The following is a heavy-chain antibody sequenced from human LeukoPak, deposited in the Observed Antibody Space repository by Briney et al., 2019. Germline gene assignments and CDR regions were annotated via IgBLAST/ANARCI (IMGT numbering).Heavy chain of an antibody. D-gene: IGHD4-17*01. CDR2: IGTAGDT. Sequence: GGSLRLSCAASGFTFSSYDMHWVRQATGKGLEWVSAIGTAGDTYYPGSVKGRFTISRENAKNSLYLQMNSLRAGDTAVYYCASSSISQTKYGDYWYFDLWGRGTLVTVSS. CDR3: ASSSISQTKYGDYWYFDL. CDR1: GFTFSSYD. V-gene: IGHV3-13*04. J-gene: IGHJ2*01.